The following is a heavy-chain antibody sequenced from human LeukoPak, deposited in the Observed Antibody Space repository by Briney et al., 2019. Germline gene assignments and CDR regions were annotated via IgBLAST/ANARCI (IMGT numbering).Heavy chain of an antibody. CDR2: IWYDGSDK. CDR3: ARGPPGDFWTYDYYYYGMDV. Sequence: GGSLRLSCAASGFPFSNYAMHWVRQDPGKGLEWVAVIWYDGSDKYYGESLKGRFTISRDNSRNTLYLQMDSLRAEDSAVYYCARGPPGDFWTYDYYYYGMDVWGQGTTVTVSS. V-gene: IGHV3-33*01. CDR1: GFPFSNYA. J-gene: IGHJ6*02. D-gene: IGHD3/OR15-3a*01.